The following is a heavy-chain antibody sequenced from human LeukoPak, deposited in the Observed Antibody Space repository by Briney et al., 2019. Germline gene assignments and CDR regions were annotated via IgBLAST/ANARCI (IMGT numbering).Heavy chain of an antibody. V-gene: IGHV3-30*18. J-gene: IGHJ4*02. CDR3: AKGRFGEPIDYFDY. Sequence: GGSLRLSCAASGFTFSSYGMHWVRQAPGKGLEWVAVISYDGSNKYYADSVKGRFTISRDNSKNALYLQMNSLKTEDTAVYYCAKGRFGEPIDYFDYWGQGTLVTVSS. CDR2: ISYDGSNK. CDR1: GFTFSSYG. D-gene: IGHD3-10*01.